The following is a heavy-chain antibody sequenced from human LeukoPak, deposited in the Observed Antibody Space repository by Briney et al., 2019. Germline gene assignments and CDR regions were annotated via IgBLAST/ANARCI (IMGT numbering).Heavy chain of an antibody. CDR2: IIPIFGTA. V-gene: IGHV1-69*06. D-gene: IGHD6-19*01. CDR3: ASPDSGSGWYLPFDY. J-gene: IGHJ4*02. Sequence: SVKVSCKASGGTFSSYAISWVRQAPGQGLEWMGGIIPIFGTANYAQKFQGRVTITADKSTSTAYMELSSLRSEDTAVYYCASPDSGSGWYLPFDYWGQGTLVTVSS. CDR1: GGTFSSYA.